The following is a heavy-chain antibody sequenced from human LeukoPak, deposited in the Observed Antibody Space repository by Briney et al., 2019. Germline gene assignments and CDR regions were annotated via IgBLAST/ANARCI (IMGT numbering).Heavy chain of an antibody. V-gene: IGHV1-2*02. CDR3: ARAIAAAHFDY. D-gene: IGHD6-13*01. Sequence: ASVKVSCKTFGYTFTDYYVHWVRQAPGQGLEWMGWINPFSGGTKYAQNFQGRVVMTRDSSISTAYMELSRLRSDDTALYYCARAIAAAHFDYWGQGTLVTVSS. CDR1: GYTFTDYY. CDR2: INPFSGGT. J-gene: IGHJ4*02.